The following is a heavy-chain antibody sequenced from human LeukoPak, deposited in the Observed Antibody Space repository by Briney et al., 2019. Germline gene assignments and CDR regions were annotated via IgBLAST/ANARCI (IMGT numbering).Heavy chain of an antibody. CDR2: IYNDGSGGSA. CDR3: ASGSRKRWLQLGRLANFQGFDY. V-gene: IGHV3-53*01. J-gene: IGHJ4*02. Sequence: PGGSLRLSCAASGFIVSSNYMSWVRQAPGKGLEWVSVIYNDGSGGSAYYADSVKGRFTISRDNSKNTLYLQMNSMRAEDTAVYYCASGSRKRWLQLGRLANFQGFDYWGQGTLVTVSS. D-gene: IGHD5-24*01. CDR1: GFIVSSNY.